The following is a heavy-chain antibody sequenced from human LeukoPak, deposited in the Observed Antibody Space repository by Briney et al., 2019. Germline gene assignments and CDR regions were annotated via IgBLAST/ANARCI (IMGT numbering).Heavy chain of an antibody. CDR2: ITNSGTTI. D-gene: IGHD6-6*01. CDR1: GFTFSDYY. J-gene: IGHJ6*02. V-gene: IGHV3-11*01. Sequence: PGGSLRLSCAASGFTFSDYYMSWIRQAPGKGLEWISYITNSGTTIYYADSVKGRFTISRDNAKNSLYLQMNSLRAEDTAVYYCARVVLRQLVLGGMDVWGQGTTVTVSS. CDR3: ARVVLRQLVLGGMDV.